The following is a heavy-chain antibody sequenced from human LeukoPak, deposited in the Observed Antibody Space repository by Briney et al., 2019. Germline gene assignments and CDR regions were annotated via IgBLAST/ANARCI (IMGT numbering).Heavy chain of an antibody. CDR2: ISYRGNTI. CDR1: VFIFSRCE. V-gene: IGHV3-48*03. CDR3: ARDRRGYYDRSGYYLAADYYYYYGMDL. D-gene: IGHD3-22*01. J-gene: IGHJ6*02. Sequence: PGGSVRLSCAASVFIFSRCEMKWVRQAPGRGREGVSYISYRGNTIYCTESVEGRFTIFGDIAKNFLYLEMHSLRGGDTADYYCARDRRGYYDRSGYYLAADYYYYYGMDLWGQGTTVTVSS.